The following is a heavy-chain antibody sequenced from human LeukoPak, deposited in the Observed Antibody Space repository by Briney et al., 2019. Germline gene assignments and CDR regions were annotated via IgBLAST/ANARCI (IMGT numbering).Heavy chain of an antibody. CDR1: GFIFSSNT. CDR3: AKDLTNWNGFDY. D-gene: IGHD1-1*01. J-gene: IGHJ4*02. V-gene: IGHV3-21*01. Sequence: RGSLRLSCAASGFIFSSNTMNWVRQAPGKGLEWVSSISSSSSYIYYADSVKGRFTISRDNSKNTLYLQMNSLRAEDTAVYYCAKDLTNWNGFDYWGQGTLVTVSS. CDR2: ISSSSSYI.